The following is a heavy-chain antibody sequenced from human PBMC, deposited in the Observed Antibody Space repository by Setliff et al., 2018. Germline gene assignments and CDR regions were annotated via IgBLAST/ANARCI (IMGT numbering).Heavy chain of an antibody. Sequence: PGGSLRLSCAASEFTFNSYTMNWVRQAPGKGLEWVSSISGSSASIYYADSVKGRLTISRDNVKNLLYLQMSSLRAEDTAPYYCASSSGWIPWIQHWGPGTLVTVSS. CDR2: ISGSSASI. V-gene: IGHV3-21*06. CDR3: ASSSGWIPWIQH. CDR1: EFTFNSYT. J-gene: IGHJ1*01. D-gene: IGHD3-10*01.